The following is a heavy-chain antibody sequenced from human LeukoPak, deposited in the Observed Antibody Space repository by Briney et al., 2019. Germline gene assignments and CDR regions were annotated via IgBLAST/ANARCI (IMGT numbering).Heavy chain of an antibody. D-gene: IGHD3-10*01. CDR3: ARGRGVRGLDY. J-gene: IGHJ4*02. V-gene: IGHV4-31*03. CDR2: IYYSGCT. Sequence: PSETLSLTCTVSGGSISSGGYYWSWIRQHPGKGLEWIGYIYYSGCTYYNPSLKSRLSISVDTSKNQFSLKLSSVTAADTAVYYCARGRGVRGLDYWGQGTLVTVSS. CDR1: GGSISSGGYY.